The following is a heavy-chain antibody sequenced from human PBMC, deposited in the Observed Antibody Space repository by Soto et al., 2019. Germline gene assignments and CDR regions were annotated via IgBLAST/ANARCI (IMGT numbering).Heavy chain of an antibody. CDR2: IIPILGIA. CDR1: GGTFSSYT. Sequence: ASVKVSCKASGGTFSSYTISWVRQAPGQGLEWMGRIIPILGIANYAQKFQGRVTITADKSTSTAYMELSSLRSEDTAVYYCARAERRSGYWFDPWGQGTLVTVSS. J-gene: IGHJ5*02. D-gene: IGHD6-25*01. CDR3: ARAERRSGYWFDP. V-gene: IGHV1-69*02.